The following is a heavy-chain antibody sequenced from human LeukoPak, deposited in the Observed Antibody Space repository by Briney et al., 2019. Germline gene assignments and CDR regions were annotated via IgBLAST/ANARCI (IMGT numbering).Heavy chain of an antibody. Sequence: PSETLSLTCTVSGGSISSYYWSWIRQPPGKGLEWIGYIYYSGTTNYSPSLKSRVTISVDTSKNQFSLKLNSVTAADTAVYYCARSKGNYCSGGTCPGRLFDCWGQGTLVTVSS. J-gene: IGHJ4*02. D-gene: IGHD2-15*01. V-gene: IGHV4-59*01. CDR1: GGSISSYY. CDR2: IYYSGTT. CDR3: ARSKGNYCSGGTCPGRLFDC.